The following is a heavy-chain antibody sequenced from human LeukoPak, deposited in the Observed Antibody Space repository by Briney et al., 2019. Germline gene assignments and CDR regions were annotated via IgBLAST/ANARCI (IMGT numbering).Heavy chain of an antibody. CDR2: IYYSGST. CDR3: ARVYGDYDDAFDI. D-gene: IGHD4-17*01. CDR1: GGSISSGDYY. Sequence: SETLSLTCTVSGGSISSGDYYWSWIRQPPGKGLEWIGYIYYSGSTYYNPSLKSLVTISVDTSKNQFSLKLSSVTAADTVVYYCARVYGDYDDAFDIWGQGTMVTVSS. J-gene: IGHJ3*02. V-gene: IGHV4-30-4*08.